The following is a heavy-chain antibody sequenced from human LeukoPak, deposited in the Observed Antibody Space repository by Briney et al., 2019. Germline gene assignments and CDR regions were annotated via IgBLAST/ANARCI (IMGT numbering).Heavy chain of an antibody. Sequence: PGGSLRLSCVASEFAFRTYWMHWVRQVPGKGLVWVSRINGDGSTTAYAESVKGRFTISRDNAKNTLYLQMNSLRVEDTAVYYCARESTAGVPEDHWGQGTLVTVSS. V-gene: IGHV3-74*01. CDR3: ARESTAGVPEDH. CDR2: INGDGSTT. CDR1: EFAFRTYW. D-gene: IGHD6-13*01. J-gene: IGHJ4*02.